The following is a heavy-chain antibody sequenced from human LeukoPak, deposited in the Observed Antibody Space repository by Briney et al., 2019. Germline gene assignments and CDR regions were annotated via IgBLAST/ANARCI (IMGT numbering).Heavy chain of an antibody. J-gene: IGHJ4*02. Sequence: GGSLRLSCAASGFTFSSYAMSWVRQAPGKGLEWVSAISGSGGSTYYADSVKGRFTTSRDNSKNTLYLQMNSLRAEDTAVYYCAKPYYYDSSGYPPIFDYWGQGTLVTVSS. CDR3: AKPYYYDSSGYPPIFDY. V-gene: IGHV3-23*01. CDR2: ISGSGGST. CDR1: GFTFSSYA. D-gene: IGHD3-22*01.